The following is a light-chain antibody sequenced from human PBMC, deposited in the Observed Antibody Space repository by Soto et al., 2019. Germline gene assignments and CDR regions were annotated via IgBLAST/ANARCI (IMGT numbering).Light chain of an antibody. V-gene: IGKV1-33*01. J-gene: IGKJ2*01. CDR2: DAS. CDR3: QQYDTLPRYT. CDR1: QDIYNC. Sequence: DIQMTQSPSSLSASVGDRVTMTCQASQDIYNCLNWYQQKPGKAPKLLIFDASNLETGVPSRFSGSGSGTDFTFTIISLQPEDFATYYCQQYDTLPRYTFGQGTKVE.